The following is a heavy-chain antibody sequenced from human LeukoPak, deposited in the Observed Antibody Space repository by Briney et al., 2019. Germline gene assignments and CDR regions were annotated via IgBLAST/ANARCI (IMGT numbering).Heavy chain of an antibody. D-gene: IGHD5-24*01. CDR3: ARLVSGDGYNIIDY. CDR1: GFTFSTYS. CDR2: IRSSSTYI. Sequence: GGSLRLSCAASGFTFSTYSMNWVRQAPGKGLEWVSSIRSSSTYIYYADSVKDRFTISRDNAKNSVYLQMNSLRAEDTAVYYCARLVSGDGYNIIDYWGQGTLVTVSS. J-gene: IGHJ4*02. V-gene: IGHV3-21*01.